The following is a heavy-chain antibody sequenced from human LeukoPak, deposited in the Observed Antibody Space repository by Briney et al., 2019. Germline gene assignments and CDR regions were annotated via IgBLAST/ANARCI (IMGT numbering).Heavy chain of an antibody. CDR1: GYTFSSYD. J-gene: IGHJ4*02. V-gene: IGHV1-8*01. CDR2: MNPNNGNT. CDR3: ARRVAGVDC. D-gene: IGHD6-19*01. Sequence: ASVKVPCKASGYTFSSYDINWVRQATGQGLEWVGWMNPNNGNTGYAQKFQGRVTMTRNTSISTAYMELSSLTSEDTAVYYCARRVAGVDCWGQGTLVTVSS.